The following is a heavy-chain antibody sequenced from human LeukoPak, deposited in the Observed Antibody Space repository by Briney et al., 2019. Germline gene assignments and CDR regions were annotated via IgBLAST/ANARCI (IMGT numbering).Heavy chain of an antibody. V-gene: IGHV4-34*01. CDR1: GGSFSGYY. Sequence: SETLSLTCAVYGGSFSGYYWSWIRQPPGKGLEWIGEINHSGSTNYNPSLKSRVTISVDTSKNQFSLKLSSVTAADTAVYYCARGTDFSSGWSYYYYYYMDVWGKGTTVTVSS. J-gene: IGHJ6*03. CDR3: ARGTDFSSGWSYYYYYYMDV. CDR2: INHSGST. D-gene: IGHD6-19*01.